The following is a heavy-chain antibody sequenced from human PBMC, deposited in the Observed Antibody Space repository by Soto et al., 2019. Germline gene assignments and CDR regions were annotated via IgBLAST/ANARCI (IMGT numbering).Heavy chain of an antibody. D-gene: IGHD4-17*01. J-gene: IGHJ4*02. CDR2: IYPGDSDT. V-gene: IGHV5-51*01. Sequence: GESLKISCKASGYRFTNYWIGWVRQMPGKGLEWMGFIYPGDSDTGYSPSFQGQVTISADKSINTAYLLWSSLKASDTAMYYCARRADYGANDYWGQGTLVTVSS. CDR1: GYRFTNYW. CDR3: ARRADYGANDY.